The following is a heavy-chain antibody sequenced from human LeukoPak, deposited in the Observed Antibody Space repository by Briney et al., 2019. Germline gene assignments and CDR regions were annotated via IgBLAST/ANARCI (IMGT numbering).Heavy chain of an antibody. J-gene: IGHJ4*02. Sequence: PSETLSLTCAVYGGSFSGYYWSWIRQPPGKGLEWIGGINHSGGTNYNPSLKSRVTISVDTSKNQFSLKLSSVTAAETAVYYCARGIQLWLRDFAYWGQGTLVTVSS. CDR1: GGSFSGYY. CDR2: INHSGGT. CDR3: ARGIQLWLRDFAY. V-gene: IGHV4-34*01. D-gene: IGHD5-18*01.